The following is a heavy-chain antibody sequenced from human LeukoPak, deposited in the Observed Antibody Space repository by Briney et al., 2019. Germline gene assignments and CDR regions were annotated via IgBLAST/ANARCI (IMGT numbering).Heavy chain of an antibody. CDR2: INHSGST. Sequence: SETLSLTCAVYGGSFSGYYWSWIRQPPGKGLEWIGEINHSGSTNYNPSLKSRVTISVDTSKNQSSLKLSPVTAADTAVYYCAKGRGKYCSSTSCVPGNYFDYWGQGTLVTVSS. CDR1: GGSFSGYY. CDR3: AKGRGKYCSSTSCVPGNYFDY. V-gene: IGHV4-34*01. D-gene: IGHD2-2*01. J-gene: IGHJ4*02.